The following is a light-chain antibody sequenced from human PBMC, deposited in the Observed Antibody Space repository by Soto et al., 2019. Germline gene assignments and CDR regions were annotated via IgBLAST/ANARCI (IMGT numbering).Light chain of an antibody. V-gene: IGKV1-5*01. CDR1: QSISSW. CDR3: QPYQSYWT. CDR2: DAS. Sequence: DIQMTHSPSTLSASVGARLIITCRASQSISSWLAWYQQKPGNVPNLLIYDASSLESGVPSRFSGSGSGTVFTLTITSLPPDFFATYYCQPYQSYWTFGQGTKV. J-gene: IGKJ1*01.